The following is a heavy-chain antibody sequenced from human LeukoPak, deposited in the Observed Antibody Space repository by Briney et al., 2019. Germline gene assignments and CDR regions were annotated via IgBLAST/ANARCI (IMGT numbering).Heavy chain of an antibody. J-gene: IGHJ4*02. CDR1: GYTFTGYY. CDR3: ARVAHPTDFVVVPAARSDLGKFDY. CDR2: INPYSGAT. V-gene: IGHV1-2*02. Sequence: ASVKVSCKASGYTFTGYYLHWVRQAPGQGLEWMAWINPYSGATNCAQYFQGRVTLTSDTSISTTYMELTSLRSDDTAVYFCARVAHPTDFVVVPAARSDLGKFDYWGQGSLVTVS. D-gene: IGHD2-2*01.